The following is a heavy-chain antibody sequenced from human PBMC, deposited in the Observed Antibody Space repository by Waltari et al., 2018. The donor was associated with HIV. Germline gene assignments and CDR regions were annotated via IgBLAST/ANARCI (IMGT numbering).Heavy chain of an antibody. CDR1: DGSFSGYY. CDR3: ASGTTAFDY. Sequence: QVQLQQWGAGLLKHSETLSPTCAVYDGSFSGYYWSWIRQPPGRGLEWSGEINQSGSTNYNPSLKSRVTISVDTSKNQCSLKRSSVTAADTAVYYCASGTTAFDYWGQGTLVTVSS. D-gene: IGHD4-17*01. CDR2: INQSGST. J-gene: IGHJ4*02. V-gene: IGHV4-34*01.